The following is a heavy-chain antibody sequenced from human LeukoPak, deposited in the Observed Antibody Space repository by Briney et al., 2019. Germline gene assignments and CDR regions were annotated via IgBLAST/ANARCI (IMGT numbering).Heavy chain of an antibody. CDR3: ARSLRGWFDP. J-gene: IGHJ5*02. V-gene: IGHV4-30-4*07. D-gene: IGHD3-16*01. CDR1: GGSISSGGYS. CDR2: IYYSGST. Sequence: PSQTLSLTCAVSGGSISSGGYSWSWIRQPPGKGLEWIGYIYYSGSTYYNPSLKSRVTISVDTSKNQFSLKLSSVTAADTAVYYCARSLRGWFDPWGQGTLVTVSS.